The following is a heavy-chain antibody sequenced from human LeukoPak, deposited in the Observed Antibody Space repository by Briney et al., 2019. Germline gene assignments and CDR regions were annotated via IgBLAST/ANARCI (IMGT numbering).Heavy chain of an antibody. CDR1: GFTFSSYS. V-gene: IGHV3-23*01. CDR2: LSGSGGST. J-gene: IGHJ4*02. Sequence: GGSLRLSCAASGFTFSSYSMNWVRQAPGKGLEWVSALSGSGGSTYYADSVKGRFTISRDISKNTLYLQMNSLRAEDTAVYYCAKDGDSTVTTYIGSYWGQGTLVTVSS. D-gene: IGHD4-17*01. CDR3: AKDGDSTVTTYIGSY.